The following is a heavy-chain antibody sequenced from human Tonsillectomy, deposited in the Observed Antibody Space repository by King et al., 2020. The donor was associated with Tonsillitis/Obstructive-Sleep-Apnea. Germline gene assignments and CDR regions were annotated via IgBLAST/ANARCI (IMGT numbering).Heavy chain of an antibody. CDR3: ARGVPNPKFDS. V-gene: IGHV4-34*01. D-gene: IGHD3-10*01. CDR2: INSSGST. CDR1: GGSFSGYY. J-gene: IGHJ4*02. Sequence: VQLQQWGAGLLKPSETLTLTCAVYGGSFSGYYWSWIRQPPGKGLEWIGEINSSGSTNYNPSLKSRGTISVDTLKNQVSLHLSSVTAADTAVYYCARGVPNPKFDSWGQGTLVTVSS.